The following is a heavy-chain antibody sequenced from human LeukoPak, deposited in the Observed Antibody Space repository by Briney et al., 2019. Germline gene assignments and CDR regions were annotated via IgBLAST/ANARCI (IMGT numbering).Heavy chain of an antibody. V-gene: IGHV3-48*03. CDR1: GFTFSSYE. J-gene: IGHJ4*02. Sequence: GGSLRLSCAASGFTFSSYEMNWVRQAPGKGLEWVSYISSSGSTIYYADSVKGRFTLSRDNSKNTLYLQMNSLRAEDTAVFYCAKGGARLHSYYFDYWGQGTLVTVSS. CDR3: AKGGARLHSYYFDY. CDR2: ISSSGSTI. D-gene: IGHD1-26*01.